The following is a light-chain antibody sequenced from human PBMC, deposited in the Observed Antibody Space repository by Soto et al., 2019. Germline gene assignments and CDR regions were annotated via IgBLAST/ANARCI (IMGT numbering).Light chain of an antibody. Sequence: DIQMTQSPSSLSASVGDRVTITCRASQSMSRYLNWYQQRPGKAPNLLIYSASSLQTGVPSRFSGSGSGTDFTLTITNLQPEDFATYYCQESYNGPFTFGPGTKVDL. V-gene: IGKV1-39*01. CDR2: SAS. CDR3: QESYNGPFT. CDR1: QSMSRY. J-gene: IGKJ3*01.